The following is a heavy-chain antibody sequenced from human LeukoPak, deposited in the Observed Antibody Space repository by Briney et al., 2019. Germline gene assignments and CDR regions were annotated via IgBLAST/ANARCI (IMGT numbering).Heavy chain of an antibody. Sequence: ASVKVSCKVSGYTLTELSMHWVRQAPGKGLEWXXGFDPEDGETIYAQKFQGRVTMPGDTYTDTAYMKLSSLRSEDTAVYYCATGFVGFGEPHDYWGQGTLVTVSS. V-gene: IGHV1-24*01. CDR3: ATGFVGFGEPHDY. CDR1: GYTLTELS. D-gene: IGHD3-10*01. CDR2: FDPEDGET. J-gene: IGHJ4*02.